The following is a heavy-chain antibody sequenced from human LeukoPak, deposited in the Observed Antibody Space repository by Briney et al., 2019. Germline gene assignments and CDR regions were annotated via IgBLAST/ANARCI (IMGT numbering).Heavy chain of an antibody. J-gene: IGHJ4*02. CDR3: ARDSSSWSY. D-gene: IGHD6-13*01. CDR1: GGSISSYY. Sequence: XXTLSLTCTVSGGSISSYYWSWIRQPPGKGLEWIGYIYYSGSTNYNPSLKSRVTISVDTSKNQFSLKLSSVTAADTAVYYCARDSSSWSYWGQGTLVTVSS. V-gene: IGHV4-59*01. CDR2: IYYSGST.